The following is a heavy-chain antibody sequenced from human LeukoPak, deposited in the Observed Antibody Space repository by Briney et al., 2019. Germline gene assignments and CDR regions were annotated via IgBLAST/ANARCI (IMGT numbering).Heavy chain of an antibody. CDR2: INHSGST. V-gene: IGHV4-34*01. Sequence: KPSETLSLTCAVYGGSFSGYYWSWIRQPPGKGLEWIGEINHSGSTNYNPSLKSRVTISVDTSKNQFSLKLSSVTAADTAVYYCARKYYYDSSGYYSGFGFDYWGQGTLVTVSS. CDR3: ARKYYYDSSGYYSGFGFDY. CDR1: GGSFSGYY. J-gene: IGHJ4*02. D-gene: IGHD3-22*01.